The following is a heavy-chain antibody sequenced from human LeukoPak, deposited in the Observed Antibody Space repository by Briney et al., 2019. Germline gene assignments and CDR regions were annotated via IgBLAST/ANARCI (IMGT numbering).Heavy chain of an antibody. V-gene: IGHV3-48*01. CDR3: ARDFADSSGWYLREYYFDY. J-gene: IGHJ4*02. CDR1: GFTFSSYS. CDR2: ISSSSSTI. D-gene: IGHD6-19*01. Sequence: PGGSLRLSCAASGFTFSSYSMNWVRQAPGKGLEWVSYISSSSSTIYYADSVKGRFTISRDNAKNSLYLQMNSLRAEDTAVYYSARDFADSSGWYLREYYFDYWGQGTLVTVSS.